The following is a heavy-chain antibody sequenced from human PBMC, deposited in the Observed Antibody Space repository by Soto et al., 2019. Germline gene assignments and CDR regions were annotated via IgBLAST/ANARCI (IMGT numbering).Heavy chain of an antibody. J-gene: IGHJ4*02. CDR1: GFTFSSYG. V-gene: IGHV3-30*18. CDR3: AKDPYSSGWGGGCDY. CDR2: ISYDGSNK. Sequence: QVQLVESGGGVVQPGRSLRLSCAASGFTFSSYGMHWVRQAPGKGLEWVAAISYDGSNKYYADSVKGRFTISRDNSKNTLYLQMNSLGAEDTAVYYCAKDPYSSGWGGGCDYWGQGTLVTVSS. D-gene: IGHD6-19*01.